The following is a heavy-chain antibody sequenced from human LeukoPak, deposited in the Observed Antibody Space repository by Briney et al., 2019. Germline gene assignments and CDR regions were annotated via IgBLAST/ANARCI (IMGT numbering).Heavy chain of an antibody. CDR3: AREEYYYDSSGYYGN. D-gene: IGHD3-22*01. Sequence: ASVKVSCKASGYTFTGYYMHWVRQAPGQGLEWMGWINPNSGGTNYAQKFQGRVTMTRDTSISTAYMELSRLRSDDTAVYYCAREEYYYDSSGYYGNWGQGTLVTVSS. CDR2: INPNSGGT. J-gene: IGHJ4*02. CDR1: GYTFTGYY. V-gene: IGHV1-2*02.